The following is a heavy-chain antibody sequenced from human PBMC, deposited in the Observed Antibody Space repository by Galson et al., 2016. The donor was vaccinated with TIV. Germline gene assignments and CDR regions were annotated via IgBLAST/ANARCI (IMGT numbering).Heavy chain of an antibody. CDR3: AKCRNTAMDTYYYYYGLDV. J-gene: IGHJ6*02. Sequence: SVKVSCKASGYTFTSYYLYWVRQAPGQGLEWMGGIIPLFGEAHYAQKFQGRVTISADESTSTVYMELRSLRSGDTAVYYCAKCRNTAMDTYYYYYGLDVWGQGTTVTVSS. CDR1: GYTFTSYY. D-gene: IGHD5-18*01. V-gene: IGHV1-69*13. CDR2: IIPLFGEA.